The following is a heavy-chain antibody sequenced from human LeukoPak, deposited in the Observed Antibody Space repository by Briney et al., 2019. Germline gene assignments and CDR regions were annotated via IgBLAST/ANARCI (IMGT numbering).Heavy chain of an antibody. D-gene: IGHD2-2*01. CDR3: TTGHLPAARYYYYYMDV. CDR1: GFTFSNAW. V-gene: IGHV3-15*01. CDR2: IKSKTDGGTT. J-gene: IGHJ6*03. Sequence: GGSLRLSCAASGFTFSNAWMSWVRQAPGKGLEWVGRIKSKTDGGTTDYAAPVKGRFTISRDDSKNTLYLQMNSLKTEDTAVYYCTTGHLPAARYYYYYMDVWGKGTTVTVSS.